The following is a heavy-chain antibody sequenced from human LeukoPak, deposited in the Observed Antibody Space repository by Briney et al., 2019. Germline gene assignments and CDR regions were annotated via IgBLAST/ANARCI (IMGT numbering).Heavy chain of an antibody. CDR1: GGSISSPSYY. Sequence: SETLSLTCTVSGGSISSPSYYWGWIRQSPGKGLEWIGSIYYSGTTQDNPSLMSRVTISVDTSKNQFSLKLTSVTAADTSVYYCVRQYYDILTGYSDLFDIWGQGTMVTVSS. V-gene: IGHV4-39*01. D-gene: IGHD3-9*01. CDR2: IYYSGTT. CDR3: VRQYYDILTGYSDLFDI. J-gene: IGHJ3*02.